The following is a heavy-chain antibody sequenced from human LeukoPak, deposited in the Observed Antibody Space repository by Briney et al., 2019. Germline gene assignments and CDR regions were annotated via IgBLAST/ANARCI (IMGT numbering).Heavy chain of an antibody. J-gene: IGHJ3*02. CDR3: VRDGPTAVTGPRAFDI. D-gene: IGHD6-19*01. V-gene: IGHV3-7*01. CDR1: GFTFRDYW. CDR2: IKQDGSEK. Sequence: PGGPLRLSCAAPGFTFRDYWMSWVRQSPGKGLEWVANIKQDGSEKYHLYSLKGRFTMSRDNAKNSLYLQMNSLRAEDTAVYYCVRDGPTAVTGPRAFDIWGQGTIVIVSS.